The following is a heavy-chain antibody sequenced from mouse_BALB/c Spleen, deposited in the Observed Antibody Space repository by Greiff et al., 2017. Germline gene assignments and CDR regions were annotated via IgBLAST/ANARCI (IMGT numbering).Heavy chain of an antibody. CDR3: AYGNHGGDY. V-gene: IGHV1-80*01. CDR2: IYPGDGDT. CDR1: GYAFSSYW. J-gene: IGHJ4*01. Sequence: VQLVESGAELVRPGSSVKISCKASGYAFSSYWMNWVKQRPGQGLEWIGQIYPGDGDTNYNGKFKGKATLTADKSSSTAYMQLSSLTSEDSAVYFCAYGNHGGDYWGQGTSVTVSS. D-gene: IGHD2-1*01.